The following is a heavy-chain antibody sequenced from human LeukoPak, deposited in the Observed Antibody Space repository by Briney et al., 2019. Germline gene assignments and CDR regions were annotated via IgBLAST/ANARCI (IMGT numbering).Heavy chain of an antibody. J-gene: IGHJ3*02. Sequence: SETLSLTCTVSGGSINNFYWSWIRQPPGKGLEWLGFIFYSGTTNYNPSLESRGSMSVDTSRNQFSLNLRSLTAADTAVYYCARHPRGDSSNPPDSFDIWGQGTVVTVSS. CDR1: GGSINNFY. CDR3: ARHPRGDSSNPPDSFDI. V-gene: IGHV4-59*08. D-gene: IGHD2-21*02. CDR2: IFYSGTT.